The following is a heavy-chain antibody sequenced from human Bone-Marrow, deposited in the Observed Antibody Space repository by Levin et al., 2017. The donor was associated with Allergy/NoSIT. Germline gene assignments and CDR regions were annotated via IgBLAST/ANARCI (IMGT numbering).Heavy chain of an antibody. V-gene: IGHV3-53*01. Sequence: GGSLRLSCAASGFTVSSNYMSWVRQAPGKGLEWVSVIYSGGSTYYADSVKGRFTISRDNSKNTLYLQMNSLRAEDTAVYYCARKSQQLGTLDIWGQGTMVTVSS. D-gene: IGHD6-13*01. CDR3: ARKSQQLGTLDI. J-gene: IGHJ3*02. CDR2: IYSGGST. CDR1: GFTVSSNY.